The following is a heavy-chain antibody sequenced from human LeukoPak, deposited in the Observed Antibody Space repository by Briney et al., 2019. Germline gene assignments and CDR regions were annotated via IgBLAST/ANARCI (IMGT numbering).Heavy chain of an antibody. V-gene: IGHV1-46*01. CDR2: INPSGGST. J-gene: IGHJ4*02. Sequence: SGYKFSCCWMQWLQKDTGQGLEWMGIINPSGGSTSYAQKFQGRVTMTRDTSTSTVYMELSSLRSEDTAVYYCARPVVRGVYYFDYWGQGTLVTVSS. D-gene: IGHD3-10*01. CDR1: GYKFSCCW. CDR3: ARPVVRGVYYFDY.